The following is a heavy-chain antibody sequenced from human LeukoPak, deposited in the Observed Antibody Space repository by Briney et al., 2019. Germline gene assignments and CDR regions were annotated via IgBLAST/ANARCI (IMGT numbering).Heavy chain of an antibody. CDR3: ARVMVRGRYYYYGMDV. V-gene: IGHV7-4-1*02. CDR1: GYTFTSYA. D-gene: IGHD3-10*01. Sequence: ASVTVSCTAAGYTFTSYAMNWVRQAPGQGLEWMGWINTNIGNPTYAQGFTGRFVFSLDTSVSTAYLQISSLKAKDTAVYYCARVMVRGRYYYYGMDVWGQGTTVTVSS. J-gene: IGHJ6*02. CDR2: INTNIGNP.